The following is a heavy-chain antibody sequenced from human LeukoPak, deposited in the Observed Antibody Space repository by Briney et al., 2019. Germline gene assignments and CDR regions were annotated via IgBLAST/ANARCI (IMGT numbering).Heavy chain of an antibody. D-gene: IGHD5-24*01. CDR2: IKANSGDT. CDR1: GYIFTAYY. Sequence: GASVTVSCKASGYIFTAYYLHWVRQAPGQKPEWMGWIKANSGDTNYAQKFQGRVAMTRDTSISTVYMELSGLTADDTGVYYCTKVGDDYPYWGQGTLVTVSS. CDR3: TKVGDDYPY. V-gene: IGHV1-2*02. J-gene: IGHJ4*02.